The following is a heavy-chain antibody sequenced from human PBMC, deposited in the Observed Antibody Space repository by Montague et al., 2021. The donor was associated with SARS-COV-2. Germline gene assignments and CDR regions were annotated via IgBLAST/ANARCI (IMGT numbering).Heavy chain of an antibody. J-gene: IGHJ6*02. CDR3: ARDLLDYCYYYGMDV. CDR1: GFTFSSYE. Sequence: SLRLSCAASGFTFSSYEMNWVRQAPGKGLEWVSYISSSGSTIYYADSVKGRFTISRDNAKNSLYLQMNSLRAEDTAVYYCARDLLDYCYYYGMDVWGQGTTVTVSS. V-gene: IGHV3-48*03. CDR2: ISSSGSTI. D-gene: IGHD2-15*01.